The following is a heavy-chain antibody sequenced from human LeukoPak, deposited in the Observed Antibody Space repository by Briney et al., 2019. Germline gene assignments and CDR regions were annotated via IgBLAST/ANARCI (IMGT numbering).Heavy chain of an antibody. CDR2: ISGNGGST. D-gene: IGHD2-2*01. Sequence: GGSLRLSCAASGFTFSRYVLSWVRQAPGKGLEWVSAISGNGGSTFYADSMKGRFAISRDNSKNTLYLQMNSLRAEDTAVYYCAKDSWGRQLPYYYGMDVWGKGTTVTVSS. CDR1: GFTFSRYV. V-gene: IGHV3-23*01. CDR3: AKDSWGRQLPYYYGMDV. J-gene: IGHJ6*04.